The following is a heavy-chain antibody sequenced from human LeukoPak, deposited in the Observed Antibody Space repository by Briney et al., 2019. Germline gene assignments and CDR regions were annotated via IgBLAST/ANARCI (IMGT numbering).Heavy chain of an antibody. J-gene: IGHJ4*02. Sequence: SETLSLTCAVSGGSISSGGYSWSWFRQPPGKGLEWIGYIYHSGSTYYNPSLKSRVTISVDRSKNQFSLKLSSVTAADTAVYYCARVHDYVWGSYRYTGIYFDYWGQGTLVTVSS. CDR2: IYHSGST. CDR1: GGSISSGGYS. CDR3: ARVHDYVWGSYRYTGIYFDY. D-gene: IGHD3-16*02. V-gene: IGHV4-30-2*01.